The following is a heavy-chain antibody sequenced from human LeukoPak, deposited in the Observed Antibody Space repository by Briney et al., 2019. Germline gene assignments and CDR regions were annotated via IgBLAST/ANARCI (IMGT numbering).Heavy chain of an antibody. V-gene: IGHV3-30*18. D-gene: IGHD2-2*01. CDR2: ISYDGSNK. J-gene: IGHJ4*02. CDR3: AKEMRRYCSSTSCSPFDY. Sequence: GGSLRLSCAASGFTFSSYGMHWVRQAPGKGLEWAAVISYDGSNKYYADSVKGRFTISRDNSKNTLYLQMNSLRAEDTAVYYCAKEMRRYCSSTSCSPFDYWGQGTLVTVSS. CDR1: GFTFSSYG.